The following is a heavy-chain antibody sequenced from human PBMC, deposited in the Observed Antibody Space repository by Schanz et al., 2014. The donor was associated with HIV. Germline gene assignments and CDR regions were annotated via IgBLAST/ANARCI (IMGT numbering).Heavy chain of an antibody. D-gene: IGHD3-3*01. J-gene: IGHJ5*02. CDR2: ISYDGRNK. V-gene: IGHV3-30*18. CDR3: AKDGRGGDYDFWSGYEYNWFDP. Sequence: VQLLESGGGLVQPGGSLRLSCAGSGFSFDTFGIHWVRQAPGKGLEWLAVISYDGRNKKFANSVKGRFTISRDNSKNTVYLQAKSLRPEDTAVYNCAKDGRGGDYDFWSGYEYNWFDPWGQGNLVTVSS. CDR1: GFSFDTFG.